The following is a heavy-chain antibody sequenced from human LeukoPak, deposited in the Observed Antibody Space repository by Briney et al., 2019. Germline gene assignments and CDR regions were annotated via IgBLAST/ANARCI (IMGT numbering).Heavy chain of an antibody. D-gene: IGHD3-10*01. Sequence: SETPSLTCAVSGGSISSSNWWSWVRQPPGKGLEWIGEIYHSGSTNYNPSLKSRVTISVDKSKNQFSLQLKSVTPEDTAVYYCARMVGLVSDYWGQGTLVTVSS. J-gene: IGHJ4*02. CDR1: GGSISSSNW. CDR3: ARMVGLVSDY. V-gene: IGHV4-4*02. CDR2: IYHSGST.